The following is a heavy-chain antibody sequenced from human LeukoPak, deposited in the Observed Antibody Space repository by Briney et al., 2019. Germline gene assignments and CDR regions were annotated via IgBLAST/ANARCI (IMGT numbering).Heavy chain of an antibody. CDR3: AGEKIVGVNNWFDP. J-gene: IGHJ5*02. CDR2: INPNSGGT. D-gene: IGHD1-26*01. CDR1: GYTFTGYY. V-gene: IGHV1-2*02. Sequence: GASVKVSCKASGYTFTGYYMHWVRQAPGQGLEWMGWINPNSGGTNYAQKFQGRVTMTRDTSISTAYMELSRLRSDDTAVYYCAGEKIVGVNNWFDPWGQGTLVTVSS.